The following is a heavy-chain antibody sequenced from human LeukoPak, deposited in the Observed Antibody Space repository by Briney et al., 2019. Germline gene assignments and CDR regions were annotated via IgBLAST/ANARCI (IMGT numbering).Heavy chain of an antibody. D-gene: IGHD5-18*01. CDR3: ARGSGEGYTYGRYYFDY. Sequence: ASVSVSCTASGYTFTGYYMHWGRQAPGQGLEWMGWINPNSSGTNYAQTFQGRVTMTRDTSISTAYMELSRLRSDATAVYYCARGSGEGYTYGRYYFDYWGQGTLVTVSS. CDR1: GYTFTGYY. CDR2: INPNSSGT. V-gene: IGHV1-2*02. J-gene: IGHJ4*02.